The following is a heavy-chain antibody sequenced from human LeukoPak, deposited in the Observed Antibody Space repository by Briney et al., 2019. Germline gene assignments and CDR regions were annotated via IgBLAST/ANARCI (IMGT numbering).Heavy chain of an antibody. Sequence: GGSLRLSCAASGFTFSSSAMSWVRQAPGRGLEWVSSISGSGSGGSTYYADSVKGRFTISRDNSKNTLYLQMNSLRVEDTAVYYCAKSGYNRFDYWGQGTLVTVSS. V-gene: IGHV3-23*01. CDR3: AKSGYNRFDY. D-gene: IGHD5-24*01. CDR2: ISGSGSGGST. CDR1: GFTFSSSA. J-gene: IGHJ4*02.